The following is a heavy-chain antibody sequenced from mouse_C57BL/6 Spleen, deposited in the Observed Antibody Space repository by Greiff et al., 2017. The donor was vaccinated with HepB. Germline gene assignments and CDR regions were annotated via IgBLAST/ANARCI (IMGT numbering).Heavy chain of an antibody. CDR1: GYTFTSYW. Sequence: QVQLQQSGAELVMPGASVKLSCKASGYTFTSYWMHWVKQRPGQGLEWIGEIDPSDSYTNYNQKFKGKSTLTVDKSSSTAYMQLSSLTSEDSAVYYCARADGRWYFDVWGTGTTVTVSS. V-gene: IGHV1-69*01. D-gene: IGHD2-3*01. CDR2: IDPSDSYT. CDR3: ARADGRWYFDV. J-gene: IGHJ1*03.